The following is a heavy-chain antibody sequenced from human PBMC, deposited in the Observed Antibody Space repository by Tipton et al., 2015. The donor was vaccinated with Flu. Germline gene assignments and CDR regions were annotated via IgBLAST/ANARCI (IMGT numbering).Heavy chain of an antibody. V-gene: IGHV4-39*01. CDR1: GGSISSSSYY. J-gene: IGHJ4*02. D-gene: IGHD5-18*01. Sequence: TLSLTCTVSGGSISSSSYYWGWIRQPPGKGLEWIGSIYYSGSTYYNPPLKSRVTISVDTSKNQFSLNLSSVTAADTAVYYCASGNTATDYWGQGTLVTVSS. CDR3: ASGNTATDY. CDR2: IYYSGST.